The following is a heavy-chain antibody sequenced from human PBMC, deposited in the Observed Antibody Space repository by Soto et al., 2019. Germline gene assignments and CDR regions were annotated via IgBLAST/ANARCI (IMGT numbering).Heavy chain of an antibody. CDR1: GGSISSYY. CDR3: ARALYSYPTYSSSSGLYLFDY. V-gene: IGHV4-59*08. CDR2: IYYSGST. J-gene: IGHJ4*02. Sequence: SETLSLTCTVSGGSISSYYWSWIRQPPGKGLEWIGYIYYSGSTNYNPSLKSRVTISVDTSKNQFSLKLSSVTAADTAVYYCARALYSYPTYSSSSGLYLFDYWGQGTLVTVSS. D-gene: IGHD6-6*01.